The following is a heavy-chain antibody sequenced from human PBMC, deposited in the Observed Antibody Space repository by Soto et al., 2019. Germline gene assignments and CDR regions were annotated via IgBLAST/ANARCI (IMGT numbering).Heavy chain of an antibody. Sequence: QVQLQESGPGLVKPSGTLSLTCAVSGGSISSSNWWSWVRQPPGKGLEWIGEIYHSGSTNYNPSLQSRVTISVDKSKNQFSLKLSSVTAADTAVYYCARDSRHPVVKVVWGYYYYGMDVWGQGTTVTVSS. J-gene: IGHJ6*02. D-gene: IGHD2-8*02. CDR3: ARDSRHPVVKVVWGYYYYGMDV. V-gene: IGHV4-4*02. CDR1: GGSISSSNW. CDR2: IYHSGST.